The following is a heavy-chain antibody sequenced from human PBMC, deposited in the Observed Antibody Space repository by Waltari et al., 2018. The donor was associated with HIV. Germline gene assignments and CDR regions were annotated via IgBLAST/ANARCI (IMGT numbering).Heavy chain of an antibody. D-gene: IGHD3-22*01. CDR1: GFTFSDYS. V-gene: IGHV3-11*01. Sequence: QVQLVESGGGLVKPGGSLRLYCAASGFTFSDYSLIWFRQAPGKGPQCVSYISSSGTTIYYSDSMKGRFTISRDNAKNSLYLQMNSLRAEDTAVYYCARPGQDSSGYYYSGYWGQGTLVTVSS. J-gene: IGHJ4*02. CDR3: ARPGQDSSGYYYSGY. CDR2: ISSSGTTI.